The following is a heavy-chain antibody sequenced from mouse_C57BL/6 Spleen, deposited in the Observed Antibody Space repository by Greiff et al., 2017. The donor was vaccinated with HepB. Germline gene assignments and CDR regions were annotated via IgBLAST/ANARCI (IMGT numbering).Heavy chain of an antibody. CDR1: GFNIKDYY. J-gene: IGHJ2*01. Sequence: DVKLQESGAELVKPGASVKLSCTASGFNIKDYYMHWVKQRTEQGLEWIGRIDPEDGETKYAPKFQGKATITADTSSNTAYLQLSSLTSEDTAVNYCARTPPLGYFDYWGQGTTLTVAS. CDR2: IDPEDGET. CDR3: ARTPPLGYFDY. D-gene: IGHD3-3*01. V-gene: IGHV14-2*01.